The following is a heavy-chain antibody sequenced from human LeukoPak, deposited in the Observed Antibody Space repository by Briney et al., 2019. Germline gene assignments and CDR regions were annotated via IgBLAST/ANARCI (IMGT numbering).Heavy chain of an antibody. Sequence: GGSLRLSCAASGFSFSSFWMHWVRQAPGKGLVWVSGVKSDGAGTSYVDSVKGRFTISRDNAKNTLDLQMNSLRAEDTAVYYCARGGYGAYMGWGQGMLVTVSS. CDR1: GFSFSSFW. CDR2: VKSDGAGT. J-gene: IGHJ4*02. D-gene: IGHD4-17*01. CDR3: ARGGYGAYMG. V-gene: IGHV3-74*01.